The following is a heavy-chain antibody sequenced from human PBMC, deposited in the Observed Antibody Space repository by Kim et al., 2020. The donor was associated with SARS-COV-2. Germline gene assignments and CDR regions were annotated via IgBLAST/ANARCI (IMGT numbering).Heavy chain of an antibody. J-gene: IGHJ6*02. V-gene: IGHV4-31*02. D-gene: IGHD5-18*01. Sequence: SLKSRVTISVDTSKNQFSLKLSSVTAADTAVYYCARDAAMDSYYYYGMDVWGQGTTVTVSS. CDR3: ARDAAMDSYYYYGMDV.